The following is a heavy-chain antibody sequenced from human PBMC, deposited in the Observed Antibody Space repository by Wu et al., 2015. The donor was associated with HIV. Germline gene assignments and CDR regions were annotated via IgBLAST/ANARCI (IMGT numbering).Heavy chain of an antibody. Sequence: QVHLVQSGAEVKKPGSSVKVSCKTSGDTFKYYAMNWVRQAPGQGLEWMGRIIPILGITNYAQISQGRFTMTADKFTNTAYMELNSLRSDDTAVYYCATERTVAITHFDSWDQGTLVTVSS. CDR2: IIPILGIT. CDR1: GDTFKYYA. CDR3: ATERTVAITHFDS. D-gene: IGHD5-12*01. V-gene: IGHV1-69*04. J-gene: IGHJ4*02.